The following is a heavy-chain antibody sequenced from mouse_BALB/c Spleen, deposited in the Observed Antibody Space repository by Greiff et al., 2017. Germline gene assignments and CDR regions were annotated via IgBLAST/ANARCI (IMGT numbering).Heavy chain of an antibody. CDR3: ARYDGYSYAMDY. V-gene: IGHV1S137*01. J-gene: IGHJ4*01. Sequence: QVQLKESGAELVRPGVSVKISCKGSGYTFTDYAMHWVKQSHAKSLEWIGVISTYYGDASYNQKFKGKATMTVDKSSSTAYMELARLTSEDSAIYYCARYDGYSYAMDYWGQGTSVTVSS. D-gene: IGHD2-3*01. CDR1: GYTFTDYA. CDR2: ISTYYGDA.